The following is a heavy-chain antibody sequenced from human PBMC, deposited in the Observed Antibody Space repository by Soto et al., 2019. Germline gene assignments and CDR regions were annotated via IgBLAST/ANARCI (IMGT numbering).Heavy chain of an antibody. J-gene: IGHJ4*02. CDR3: AKERATTTAFDY. V-gene: IGHV3-23*01. Sequence: PGGSLRLSCAASGFTFSRDGMSWVRQAPGKGLEWVSLITDNGGSTYYADSVKGRFTISRDNTKNTLFLQMNSLRAEDTAVYYCAKERATTTAFDYWGQRALVTVSS. CDR2: ITDNGGST. CDR1: GFTFSRDG. D-gene: IGHD4-17*01.